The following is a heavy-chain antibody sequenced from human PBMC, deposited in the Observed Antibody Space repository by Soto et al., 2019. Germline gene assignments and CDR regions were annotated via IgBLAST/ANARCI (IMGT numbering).Heavy chain of an antibody. D-gene: IGHD3-22*01. J-gene: IGHJ4*02. V-gene: IGHV5-10-1*03. CDR1: GYSFAGYW. Sequence: EVQLEQSGAEVKKPGESLRISCKGSGYSFAGYWITWLRQMPGKGLGWMGRIDPSDSYTNYSPSFQGHVTLSVDKSISTAYLQWSSLQASDTAVYYCARLEYFYVSTNYYYVDYWGQGTLVTVSS. CDR3: ARLEYFYVSTNYYYVDY. CDR2: IDPSDSYT.